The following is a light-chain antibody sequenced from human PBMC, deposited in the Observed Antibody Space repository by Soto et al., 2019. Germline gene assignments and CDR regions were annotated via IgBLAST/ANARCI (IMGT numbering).Light chain of an antibody. V-gene: IGKV3-11*01. CDR3: QQRSNWPPIT. CDR2: DAS. J-gene: IGKJ5*01. Sequence: EIVLTQSPGTLSLSPGERATLSCRASQSVSSTYLAWYQQKPCQAPRLLIYDASNRATGIPARFSGSGSGTDFTLTISSLEPEDFAVYYCQQRSNWPPITFGQGTRLEIK. CDR1: QSVSSTY.